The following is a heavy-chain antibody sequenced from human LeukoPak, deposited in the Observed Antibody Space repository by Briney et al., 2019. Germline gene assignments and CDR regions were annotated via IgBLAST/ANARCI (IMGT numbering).Heavy chain of an antibody. CDR2: INWNGGST. CDR3: ARDEVGATDY. V-gene: IGHV3-20*04. Sequence: GGSLRLSCAASGVTFDDYGMSWGRQAPGKGLEWVSGINWNGGSTGYADSVKGRFTISRDKAKNSLYLQMNSLRAEDTALYYCARDEVGATDYWGQGTLVTVSS. CDR1: GVTFDDYG. J-gene: IGHJ4*02. D-gene: IGHD1-26*01.